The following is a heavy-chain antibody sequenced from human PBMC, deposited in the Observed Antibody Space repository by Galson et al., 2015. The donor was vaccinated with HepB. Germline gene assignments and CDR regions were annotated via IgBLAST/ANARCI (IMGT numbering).Heavy chain of an antibody. J-gene: IGHJ4*02. D-gene: IGHD6-19*01. V-gene: IGHV4-34*01. CDR3: ARHHRAVAVDVPYHFHY. Sequence: ETLSLTCAVYGESFSGYYWGWIRQPPGKGLEWIASIYYSGNTYYNPSLKSRVTISVDTPKNQFSLKLSSVTAADTALYYCARHHRAVAVDVPYHFHYWGQGTLVTVSS. CDR1: GESFSGYY. CDR2: IYYSGNT.